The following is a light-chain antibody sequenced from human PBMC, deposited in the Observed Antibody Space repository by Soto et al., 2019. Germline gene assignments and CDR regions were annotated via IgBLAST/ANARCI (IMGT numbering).Light chain of an antibody. V-gene: IGLV2-14*03. CDR3: SSYSTTNTRWV. J-gene: IGLJ3*02. CDR1: SSDVGAYHY. CDR2: DVS. Sequence: QSVLTQPASVSGSPGQSITISCTGTSSDVGAYHYVSWYQQHPGKAPKLIIYDVSHRPSGVSYRFSASKSGNAASLTISGLQADDEADYYCSSYSTTNTRWVFGGGTKVTVL.